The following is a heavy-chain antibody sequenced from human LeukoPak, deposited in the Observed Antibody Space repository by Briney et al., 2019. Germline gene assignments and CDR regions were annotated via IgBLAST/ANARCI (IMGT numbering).Heavy chain of an antibody. J-gene: IGHJ4*02. CDR3: SRENGAFSPFGY. Sequence: SETLSLTCTVSDGSISRSYWSWIRQSPGEGLEWLGYIKDTGYTFYNPSLKSRVTISLDMSKNQLSLNLTSVTAADTAVYYCSRENGAFSPFGYWGQGTLVTVPS. CDR2: IKDTGYT. CDR1: DGSISRSY. V-gene: IGHV4-59*12. D-gene: IGHD2-8*01.